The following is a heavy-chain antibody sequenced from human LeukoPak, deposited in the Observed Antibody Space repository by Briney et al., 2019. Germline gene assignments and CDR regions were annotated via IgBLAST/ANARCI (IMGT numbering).Heavy chain of an antibody. CDR1: GFTFDDND. Sequence: GGSLRLSCAASGFTFDDNDMSWVRQAPGKGLEWVSGISWNGGSTGYADSVKDRFTISRDNAKNSLYLQMNTLGAEDTACYSCAKADSGYYEDTYYSYMYAWGEGTTFSASS. CDR2: ISWNGGST. CDR3: AKADSGYYEDTYYSYMYA. D-gene: IGHD3-3*01. V-gene: IGHV3-20*04. J-gene: IGHJ6*03.